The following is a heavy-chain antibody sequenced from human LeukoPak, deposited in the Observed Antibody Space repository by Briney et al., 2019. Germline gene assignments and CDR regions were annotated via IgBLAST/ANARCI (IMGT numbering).Heavy chain of an antibody. J-gene: IGHJ4*02. Sequence: SETLSLTCTVSGYSISSGYYWGWIRQPPGKGLEWIGSIYHSGSTYYNPSLKSRVTISVDTSKYQFSLKLSSVTAADTAVYYCARDLEAYSSSGWYRTGNFDYWGQGTLVTVSS. CDR3: ARDLEAYSSSGWYRTGNFDY. D-gene: IGHD6-19*01. CDR1: GYSISSGYY. V-gene: IGHV4-38-2*02. CDR2: IYHSGST.